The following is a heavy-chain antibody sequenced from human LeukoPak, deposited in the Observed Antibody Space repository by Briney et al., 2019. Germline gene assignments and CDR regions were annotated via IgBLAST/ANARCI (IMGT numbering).Heavy chain of an antibody. CDR3: ARVRSSFDY. V-gene: IGHV3-7*03. CDR2: IKQDGSEK. D-gene: IGHD2-2*01. J-gene: IGHJ4*02. Sequence: PGGSLRLSCAASGFTFSSYWLSWVRQAPGPGMEWVANIKQDGSEKSYVDSVKGRFTISRDNAKNSLYLQMNSLRAEDTAVYYCARVRSSFDYWGQGTLVTVSS. CDR1: GFTFSSYW.